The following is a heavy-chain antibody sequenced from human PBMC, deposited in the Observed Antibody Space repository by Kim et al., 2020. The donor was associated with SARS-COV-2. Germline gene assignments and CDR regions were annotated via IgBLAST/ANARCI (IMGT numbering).Heavy chain of an antibody. J-gene: IGHJ5*02. Sequence: SETLSLTCTVSGGSISSGGYYWSWIRQHPGKGLEWIGYIYYSGSTYYNPSLKSRVTISVDTSKNQFSLKLSSVTAADTAVYYCARDVGSYYDFWSGYSKNNWFDPWGQGTLVTVSS. CDR2: IYYSGST. V-gene: IGHV4-31*03. CDR1: GGSISSGGYY. CDR3: ARDVGSYYDFWSGYSKNNWFDP. D-gene: IGHD3-3*01.